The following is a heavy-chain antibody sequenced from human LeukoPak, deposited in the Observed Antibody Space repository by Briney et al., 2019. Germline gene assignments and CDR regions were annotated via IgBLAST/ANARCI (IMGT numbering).Heavy chain of an antibody. CDR3: ARQGYVYGDRASFYEFWYFDI. D-gene: IGHD2/OR15-2a*01. Sequence: SETLSLTCSVSGGSITNNYWSWIRKSAGKGLEWIGRIHTTGSVNYDLSLKGRITMSVDRSNNRFSLNLTSVTAADTAVYYCARQGYVYGDRASFYEFWYFDIWGRGTPVTVSS. J-gene: IGHJ2*01. CDR2: IHTTGSV. V-gene: IGHV4-4*07. CDR1: GGSITNNY.